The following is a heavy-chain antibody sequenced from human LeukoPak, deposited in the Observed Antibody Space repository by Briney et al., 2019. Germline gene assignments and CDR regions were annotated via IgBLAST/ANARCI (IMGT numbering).Heavy chain of an antibody. CDR1: GFTFNTYN. Sequence: GGSRRLSCAASGFTFNTYNMNWVRQAPGKGLEWVSSISGSSTYIYYADSVKGRFTISRDNAKNSLYLQMNSLRAEDTAVYYCAESRYGWGQGTLVTVSS. J-gene: IGHJ4*02. V-gene: IGHV3-21*04. CDR2: ISGSSTYI. CDR3: AESRYG. D-gene: IGHD1-1*01.